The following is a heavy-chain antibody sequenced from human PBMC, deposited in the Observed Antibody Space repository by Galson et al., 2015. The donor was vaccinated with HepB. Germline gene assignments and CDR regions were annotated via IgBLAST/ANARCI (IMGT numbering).Heavy chain of an antibody. V-gene: IGHV3-30*18. CDR1: GFTFSSYG. Sequence: SLRLSCAASGFTFSSYGMHWVRQAPGKGLEWVALMSYDGSNKYYADSVKGRFTISRDNSKNTLYLQMNSLRADDTAVYYCAKLSAYSYGAPFDYWGQGNLVTVSS. J-gene: IGHJ4*02. CDR2: MSYDGSNK. D-gene: IGHD5-18*01. CDR3: AKLSAYSYGAPFDY.